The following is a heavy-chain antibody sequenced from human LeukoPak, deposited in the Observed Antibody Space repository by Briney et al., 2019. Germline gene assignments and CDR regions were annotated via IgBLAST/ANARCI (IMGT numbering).Heavy chain of an antibody. CDR1: GGSISSYY. J-gene: IGHJ6*03. CDR3: ARDGGSYYPYFYYYYMDV. CDR2: IYYSGST. Sequence: PSETLSLTCTVSGGSISSYYWSWIRQPPGKGLEWIGYIYYSGSTNYNSSLKSRVTILVDMSKNQFSLKLSSVTAADTAVYYCARDGGSYYPYFYYYYMDVWGKGTTVTVSS. V-gene: IGHV4-59*01. D-gene: IGHD1-26*01.